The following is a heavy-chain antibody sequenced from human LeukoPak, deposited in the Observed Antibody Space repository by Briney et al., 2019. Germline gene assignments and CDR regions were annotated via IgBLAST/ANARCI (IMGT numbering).Heavy chain of an antibody. CDR2: IYHSGST. J-gene: IGHJ4*02. D-gene: IGHD3-22*01. Sequence: SETLPLTCTVSGYSISSGYYWGWIRQPPGKGLEWIGSIYHSGSTYYNPSLKSRVTISVDTSKNQFSLKLSSATAADTAVYYCARGPRYYYDSSGYGFDYWGQGTLVTVSS. CDR1: GYSISSGYY. V-gene: IGHV4-38-2*02. CDR3: ARGPRYYYDSSGYGFDY.